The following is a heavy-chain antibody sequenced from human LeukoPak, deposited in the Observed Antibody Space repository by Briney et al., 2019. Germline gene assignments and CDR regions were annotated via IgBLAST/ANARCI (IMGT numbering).Heavy chain of an antibody. D-gene: IGHD6-19*01. V-gene: IGHV3-11*05. Sequence: GGSLRLSCAASGFTFSDYYMSWIRQAPGKGLEWVSYLSSSSSYTKYADSVKGRFTISRDNAKNSLYLQMNSLRAEDTAVYYCARDRGKSIAVAADYWGQGTLVTVSS. CDR1: GFTFSDYY. CDR3: ARDRGKSIAVAADY. CDR2: LSSSSSYT. J-gene: IGHJ4*02.